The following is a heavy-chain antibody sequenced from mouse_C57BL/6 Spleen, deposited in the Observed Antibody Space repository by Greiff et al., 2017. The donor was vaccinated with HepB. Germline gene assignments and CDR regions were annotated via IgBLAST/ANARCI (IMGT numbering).Heavy chain of an antibody. CDR2: IRNKANGYTT. D-gene: IGHD2-1*01. CDR3: ARSDYGNYYFDY. Sequence: EVNVVESGGGLVQPGGSLSLSCAASGFTFTDYYMSWVRQPPGKALEWLGFIRNKANGYTTEYSASVKGRFTISRDNSQSILYLQMNALRAEDSATYYCARSDYGNYYFDYWGQGTTLTVSS. V-gene: IGHV7-3*01. CDR1: GFTFTDYY. J-gene: IGHJ2*01.